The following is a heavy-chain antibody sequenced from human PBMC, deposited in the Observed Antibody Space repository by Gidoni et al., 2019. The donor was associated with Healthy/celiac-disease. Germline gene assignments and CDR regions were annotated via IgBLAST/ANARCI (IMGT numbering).Heavy chain of an antibody. D-gene: IGHD3-22*01. CDR3: AKEKNYYDSSGYSRGAFDI. CDR1: GFTFDDYA. Sequence: EVQLVESGGGLVQPGRSLRLSCAASGFTFDDYAMHWVRQAPGKGLEWVSGISWNSGSIGYADSVKGRFTISRDNAKNSLYLQMNSLRAEDTALYYCAKEKNYYDSSGYSRGAFDIWGQGTMVTVSS. V-gene: IGHV3-9*01. J-gene: IGHJ3*02. CDR2: ISWNSGSI.